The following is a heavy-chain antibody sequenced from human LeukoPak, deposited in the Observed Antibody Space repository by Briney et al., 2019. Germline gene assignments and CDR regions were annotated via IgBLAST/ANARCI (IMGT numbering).Heavy chain of an antibody. V-gene: IGHV3-74*01. J-gene: IGHJ3*02. CDR3: GRAHYSGNSGSFDI. Sequence: GGSLRLSCAASGFTFRSYWMHWVRQAPGKGLVWVSRINSDGSSTSYADSVKGRFTISRDNAKNTLYMQMNSLRAEDSAVYYCGRAHYSGNSGSFDIWGQGTMVTVSS. CDR2: INSDGSST. D-gene: IGHD4-23*01. CDR1: GFTFRSYW.